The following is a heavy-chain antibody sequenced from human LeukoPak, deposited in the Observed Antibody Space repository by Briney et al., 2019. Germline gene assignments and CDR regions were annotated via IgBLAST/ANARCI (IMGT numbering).Heavy chain of an antibody. CDR3: VRPDRIFGVPAAFDA. CDR2: IIPKYSAS. CDR1: GGSFSDYP. Sequence: SVKVSCKASGGSFSDYPINWVRQAPGQGLEWLGGIIPKYSASNYAQAFQGGVTITADESTNTVYMEMSGLRPDDTAVYYCVRPDRIFGVPAAFDAWGQGTLVAVSS. V-gene: IGHV1-69*13. D-gene: IGHD3-3*02. J-gene: IGHJ3*01.